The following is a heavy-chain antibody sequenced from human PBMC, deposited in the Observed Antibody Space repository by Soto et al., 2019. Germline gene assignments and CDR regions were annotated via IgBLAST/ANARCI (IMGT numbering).Heavy chain of an antibody. Sequence: EVQLVEAGGGLGKPGGSLRLSCAASGFTFSDYSMKWMRQAPGKGLEWVASISSDNNLIYYRDSVEGRSTISRDNAKNSLYLQMTSLGAEDTAVYYCARGRTCTGASCYGGGDYWGQGTLVTVSS. CDR2: ISSDNNLI. J-gene: IGHJ4*02. V-gene: IGHV3-21*02. D-gene: IGHD2-15*01. CDR3: ARGRTCTGASCYGGGDY. CDR1: GFTFSDYS.